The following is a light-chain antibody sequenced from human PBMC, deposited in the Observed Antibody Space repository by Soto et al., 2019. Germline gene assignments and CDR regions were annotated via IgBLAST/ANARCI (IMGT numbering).Light chain of an antibody. J-gene: IGLJ3*02. CDR2: YDS. CDR3: QVWDSSSDHPL. Sequence: SYELTQPPSVSVAPGKTARITCGGNNIGSKSVHWYQQKPGQAPVLVIYYDSDRPSGIPERFSGSNSGNTATLTISRVEAGGEADYYCQVWDSSSDHPLFGGGTKLTVL. V-gene: IGLV3-21*04. CDR1: NIGSKS.